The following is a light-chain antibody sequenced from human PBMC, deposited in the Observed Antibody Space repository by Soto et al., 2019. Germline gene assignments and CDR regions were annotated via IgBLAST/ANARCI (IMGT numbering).Light chain of an antibody. CDR3: SSYTSSSTLV. CDR1: SSDAGGYNY. Sequence: QSALTQPASVSGSPGQSITISCTGTSSDAGGYNYVSWYQQHPGKAPKLMIYEVINRPSGVSNRLSGSKSGNTASLTISGLQAEDEADYSCSSYTSSSTLVFGTGTKVTV. V-gene: IGLV2-14*01. J-gene: IGLJ1*01. CDR2: EVI.